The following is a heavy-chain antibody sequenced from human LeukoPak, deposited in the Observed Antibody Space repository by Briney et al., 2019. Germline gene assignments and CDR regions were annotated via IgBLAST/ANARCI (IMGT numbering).Heavy chain of an antibody. CDR1: GGSISSSSYY. J-gene: IGHJ4*02. V-gene: IGHV4-39*07. Sequence: SETLSLTCSVSGGSISSSSYYWGWIRQPPGKGLEWIGSIYYSGSTYYDPSLKSRVTISVDTSKNQFSLKLSSVTAADTAVYYCAREGSSSWYVGYFDYWGQGTLVTVSS. D-gene: IGHD6-13*01. CDR2: IYYSGST. CDR3: AREGSSSWYVGYFDY.